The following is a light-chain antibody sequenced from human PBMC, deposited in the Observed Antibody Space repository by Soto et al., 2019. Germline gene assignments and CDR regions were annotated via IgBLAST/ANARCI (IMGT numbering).Light chain of an antibody. CDR1: VLAKKY. J-gene: IGLJ3*02. V-gene: IGLV3-27*01. Sequence: SYELTQPSSVSVSPGRTARITCSGDVLAKKYARWFQQKPGQAPVLVIYKDSERPSGIPERFSGSSSGTTVTLTISGVQSEDEADYYCSTWDDSLNGCVFGGGTNLTVL. CDR3: STWDDSLNGCV. CDR2: KDS.